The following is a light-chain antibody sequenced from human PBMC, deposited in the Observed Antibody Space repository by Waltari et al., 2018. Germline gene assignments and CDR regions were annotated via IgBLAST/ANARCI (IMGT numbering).Light chain of an antibody. CDR2: KAS. CDR1: QSISSW. CDR3: QQYNSYPWT. J-gene: IGKJ1*01. V-gene: IGKV1-5*03. Sequence: DIQMTQSPSTLSASVGDRVTITCRASQSISSWFAWYQQKPGKAPKLLIYKASSLQSGGPSRFSGSGSGTEFTLTISSLQPDDFATYYCQQYNSYPWTFGQGTKVEIK.